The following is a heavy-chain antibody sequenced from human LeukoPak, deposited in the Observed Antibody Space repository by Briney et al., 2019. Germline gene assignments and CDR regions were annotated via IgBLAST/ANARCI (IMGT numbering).Heavy chain of an antibody. CDR2: INPNSGGT. CDR1: GYTFTDYY. CDR3: ARGRGARYYDSSGLYYFDS. Sequence: ASLKVSCTASGYTFTDYYMHWVRQAPGQGLEWMGWINPNSGGTKYAQNFQGRVTMTRDTSITTAYMELSSLISDDTAVYYCARGRGARYYDSSGLYYFDSWGQGALVTVSS. D-gene: IGHD3-22*01. J-gene: IGHJ4*02. V-gene: IGHV1-2*02.